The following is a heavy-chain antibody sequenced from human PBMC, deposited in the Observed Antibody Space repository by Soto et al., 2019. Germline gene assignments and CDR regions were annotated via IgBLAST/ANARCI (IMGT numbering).Heavy chain of an antibody. D-gene: IGHD4-17*01. Sequence: QVQLVQSGAEVKTPGSSVKVSCKASGGTFSSDTVSWVRQAPGQGLEWMGRIIPMFDMSEYADKFQGRATITADESATTVYIELSSLTSDDTAMYFCAREDHSDYTEDGFETWGQGTVVTVSS. CDR3: AREDHSDYTEDGFET. V-gene: IGHV1-69*08. CDR1: GGTFSSDT. J-gene: IGHJ3*02. CDR2: IIPMFDMS.